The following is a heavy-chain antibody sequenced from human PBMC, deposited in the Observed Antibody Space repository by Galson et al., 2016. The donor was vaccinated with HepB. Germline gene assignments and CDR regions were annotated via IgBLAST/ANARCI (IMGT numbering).Heavy chain of an antibody. D-gene: IGHD6-6*01. V-gene: IGHV5-51*01. CDR3: SRRADFTSSSDGNFQH. CDR1: GYSFTSYW. CDR2: IYPGDSDT. J-gene: IGHJ1*01. Sequence: QSGAEVKKPGQSLKISCKGSGYSFTSYWIGWVRQMPGKGLEWMAIIYPGDSDTRYSPSFRGQVTISVDKSITTAYLQWSSLKASDTAIYFCSRRADFTSSSDGNFQHWGQGTLVTVSS.